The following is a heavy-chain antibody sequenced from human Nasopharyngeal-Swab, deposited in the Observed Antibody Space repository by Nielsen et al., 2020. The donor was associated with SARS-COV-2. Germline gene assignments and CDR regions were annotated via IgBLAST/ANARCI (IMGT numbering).Heavy chain of an antibody. CDR3: AKRGSGGHFDY. V-gene: IGHV3-23*01. CDR1: EFSFSTYG. CDR2: ITNTGTSR. Sequence: GGSLRLSCAASEFSFSTYGMSWVRQAAGRGLEWVSTITNTGTSRYYADSVRGRFTISRDNSKNTAYLQMNSLRVGDTAIYYCAKRGSGGHFDYWGQGTLVTVSS. D-gene: IGHD3-10*01. J-gene: IGHJ4*02.